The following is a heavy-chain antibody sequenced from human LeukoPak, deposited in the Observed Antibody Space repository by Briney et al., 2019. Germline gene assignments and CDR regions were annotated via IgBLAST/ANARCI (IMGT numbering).Heavy chain of an antibody. Sequence: GGSLRLSCAASGFPFSSYSIHWVRQAPGRGLEWVAVISYDGSIKYYADSVKGRFTISRDNSKNTLLLQLNSLKAEDTAVYYCARDLGRSGIGVVIYWYFDLWGRGTLVTVSS. D-gene: IGHD3-22*01. J-gene: IGHJ2*01. CDR3: ARDLGRSGIGVVIYWYFDL. CDR2: ISYDGSIK. CDR1: GFPFSSYS. V-gene: IGHV3-30-3*01.